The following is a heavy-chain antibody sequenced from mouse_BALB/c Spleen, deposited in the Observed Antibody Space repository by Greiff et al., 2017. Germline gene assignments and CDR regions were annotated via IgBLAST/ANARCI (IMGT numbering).Heavy chain of an antibody. D-gene: IGHD2-4*01. CDR3: ARPTMITTGAMYY. Sequence: EVQLVESGGGLVKPGGSLKLSCAASGFTFSSYAMSWVRQTPEKRLEWVATISSGGSYTYYPDSVKGRFTISRDNAKNTLYLQMSSLRSEDTAMYYCARPTMITTGAMYYWGQGTSVTVSS. CDR2: ISSGGSYT. J-gene: IGHJ4*01. CDR1: GFTFSSYA. V-gene: IGHV5-9-3*01.